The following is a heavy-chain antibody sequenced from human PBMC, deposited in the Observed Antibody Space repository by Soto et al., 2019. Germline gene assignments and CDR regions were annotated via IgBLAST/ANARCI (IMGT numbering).Heavy chain of an antibody. J-gene: IGHJ4*02. Sequence: QVQLVQSGAEVKKPGSSVKVSCMASGGTFNTFAISWVRQAPGQGLECMGGIIPMFGTAHYAQNFKGRVTIPADESTRTVYMDLSSLRSAHTAVYYCARFAPPKGYYAYWGQGTLVTVSS. CDR2: IIPMFGTA. CDR3: ARFAPPKGYYAY. CDR1: GGTFNTFA. V-gene: IGHV1-69*01. D-gene: IGHD3-22*01.